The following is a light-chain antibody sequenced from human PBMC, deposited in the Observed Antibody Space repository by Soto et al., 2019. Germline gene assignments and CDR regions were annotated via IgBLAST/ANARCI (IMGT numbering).Light chain of an antibody. Sequence: QAVVTQPPSVSAAPGQKVTISCSGSSSNIGNNYVSWYQQLPGTAPKLLIYDNNKRPSGIPDRFSGSKSGTSATLGITGLQTGDEADYYCGTWDSSLSLTVFGGGTKLTVL. J-gene: IGLJ3*02. V-gene: IGLV1-51*01. CDR3: GTWDSSLSLTV. CDR2: DNN. CDR1: SSNIGNNY.